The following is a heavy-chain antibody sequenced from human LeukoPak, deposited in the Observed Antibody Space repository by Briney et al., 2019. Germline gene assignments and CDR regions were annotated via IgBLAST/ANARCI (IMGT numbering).Heavy chain of an antibody. CDR1: GFSFSNCS. V-gene: IGHV3-21*01. CDR3: AGDYEGNLAFDI. Sequence: GGSLRLSCAASGFSFSNCSMNWVRQAPGKGLEWVSSISSSSTYIYYADSLEGRFTISRDNVRNSLYLQINSLRAEDTAVYYCAGDYEGNLAFDIWGQGTMVTVSS. D-gene: IGHD4-23*01. J-gene: IGHJ3*02. CDR2: ISSSSTYI.